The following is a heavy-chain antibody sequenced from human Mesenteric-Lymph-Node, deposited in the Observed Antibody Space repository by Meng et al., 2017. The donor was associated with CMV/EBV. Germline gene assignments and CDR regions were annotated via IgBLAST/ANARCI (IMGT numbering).Heavy chain of an antibody. V-gene: IGHV4-38-2*01. D-gene: IGHD2-2*01. J-gene: IGHJ3*02. CDR3: APRYCSSTRCSRTFDI. CDR2: IYYSGST. Sequence: ESLKISCAASGFTFSDFYMNWVRQAPGKGLEWIGSIYYSGSTYYNPSLKSRLTISVDMSKNPFSLQLTSVTAADTAVYYCAPRYCSSTRCSRTFDIWGQGTMVTVSS. CDR1: GFTFSDFY.